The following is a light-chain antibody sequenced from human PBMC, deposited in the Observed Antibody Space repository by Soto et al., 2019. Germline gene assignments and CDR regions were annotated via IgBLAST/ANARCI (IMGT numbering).Light chain of an antibody. Sequence: QSALTQPASVSGSPGQSITISCTGTSSDVGGYNYVSWYQQHPGKAPKLMIYEVSNRPSGVSNRFPGSKSGNTASLTISGLQAEDEADYYCSSYTGSNTPVVFGGGTKLTVL. CDR2: EVS. CDR3: SSYTGSNTPVV. CDR1: SSDVGGYNY. V-gene: IGLV2-14*01. J-gene: IGLJ3*02.